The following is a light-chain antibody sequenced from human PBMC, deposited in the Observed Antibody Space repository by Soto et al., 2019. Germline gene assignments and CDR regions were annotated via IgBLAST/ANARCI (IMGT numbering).Light chain of an antibody. CDR2: GAS. CDR3: QQYNNWPRT. J-gene: IGKJ1*01. V-gene: IGKV3-15*01. Sequence: DIVMPQSPVTLSVSPGEPATLCCRASQSVSSNLAWYQQKPGQAPRLLIYGASTRATGIPARFSGSGSGTEFTLTISSLQSEDFAVYYCQQYNNWPRTFGQGTKVDIK. CDR1: QSVSSN.